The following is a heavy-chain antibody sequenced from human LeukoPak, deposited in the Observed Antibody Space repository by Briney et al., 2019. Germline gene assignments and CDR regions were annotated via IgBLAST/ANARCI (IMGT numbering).Heavy chain of an antibody. Sequence: GGSLRLSCAASGFTFSNYGMHWVRQAPGKGLAWVAVISYDGTNKYYADSVKGRFTISRDHSKNTLYLQMNSLRAEDTAVYYCAKDSSSGYPFQDWGQGALVTVSS. J-gene: IGHJ1*01. CDR1: GFTFSNYG. CDR2: ISYDGTNK. D-gene: IGHD3-22*01. CDR3: AKDSSSGYPFQD. V-gene: IGHV3-30*18.